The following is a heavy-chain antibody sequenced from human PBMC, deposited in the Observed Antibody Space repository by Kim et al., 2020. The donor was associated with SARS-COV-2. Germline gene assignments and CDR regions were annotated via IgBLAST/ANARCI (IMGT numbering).Heavy chain of an antibody. V-gene: IGHV4-31*03. CDR3: ARSVTTIWFGELLPRRFDY. Sequence: SETLSLTCTVSGGSISSGGYYWSWIRQHPGKGLEWIGYIYYSGSTYYNPSLKSRVTISVDTSKNQFSLKLSSVTAADTAVYYCARSVTTIWFGELLPRRFDYWGQGTLVTVSS. CDR1: GGSISSGGYY. J-gene: IGHJ4*02. CDR2: IYYSGST. D-gene: IGHD3-10*01.